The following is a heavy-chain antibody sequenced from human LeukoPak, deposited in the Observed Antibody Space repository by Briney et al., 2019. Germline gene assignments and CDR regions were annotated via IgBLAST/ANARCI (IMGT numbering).Heavy chain of an antibody. J-gene: IGHJ6*03. V-gene: IGHV1-2*02. CDR2: INPNSGGT. CDR3: ARDREGGWYRYYYYYMDV. Sequence: ASVKVSCKASGYTFTGYYMHWVRQAPGQGLEWMGWINPNSGGTNYAQKFQGRVTMTRDTSISTAYMELRSLRSDDTAVYYCARDREGGWYRYYYYYMDVWGKGTTVTVSS. D-gene: IGHD6-19*01. CDR1: GYTFTGYY.